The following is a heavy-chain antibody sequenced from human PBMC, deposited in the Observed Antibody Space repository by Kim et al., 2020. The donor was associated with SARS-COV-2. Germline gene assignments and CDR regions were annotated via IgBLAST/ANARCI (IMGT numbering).Heavy chain of an antibody. Sequence: SETLSLTCTVSGGSISSSSYYWGWIRQPPGKGLEWIGSIYYSGSTYYNPSLKSRVTISVDTSKNQFSLKLSSVTAADTAVYYCARVAYCGGDCPNRIAGAFDIWGQGTMVTVSS. V-gene: IGHV4-39*01. CDR2: IYYSGST. CDR1: GGSISSSSYY. J-gene: IGHJ3*02. CDR3: ARVAYCGGDCPNRIAGAFDI. D-gene: IGHD2-21*02.